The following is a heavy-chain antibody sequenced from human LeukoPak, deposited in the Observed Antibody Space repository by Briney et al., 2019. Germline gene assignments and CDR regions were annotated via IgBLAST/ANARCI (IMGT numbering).Heavy chain of an antibody. CDR2: AGWAGGTT. D-gene: IGHD3-10*02. V-gene: IGHV3-43*01. J-gene: IGHJ4*02. CDR3: AKELDTMFFDY. Sequence: HPGGSLRLSCATSGFTFDRYTIHWVRQAPGKGLEWVSLAGWAGGTTYYSDSVRGRFTISGDSGKNSVYLQMNSLTTDDTAFYFCAKELDTMFFDYWGQGALVTVSS. CDR1: GFTFDRYT.